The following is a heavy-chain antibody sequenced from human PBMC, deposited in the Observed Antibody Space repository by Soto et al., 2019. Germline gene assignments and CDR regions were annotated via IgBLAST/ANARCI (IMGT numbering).Heavy chain of an antibody. Sequence: GGSLRLSCVASGFTFSSYWMHWVRQAPGEGLVWVSRINSDGSSTDYADSVKGRFTISRDNAKNTLFLQMNSLRVEDTAVYYCTRGFLTGSMSTIGYWGQGTLVTVSS. J-gene: IGHJ4*02. CDR1: GFTFSSYW. CDR2: INSDGSST. V-gene: IGHV3-74*01. D-gene: IGHD3-10*02. CDR3: TRGFLTGSMSTIGY.